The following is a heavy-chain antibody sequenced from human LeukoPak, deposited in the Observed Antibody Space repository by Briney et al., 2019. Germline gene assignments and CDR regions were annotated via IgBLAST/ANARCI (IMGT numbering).Heavy chain of an antibody. D-gene: IGHD3-22*01. J-gene: IGHJ5*02. CDR1: GGSISSYY. Sequence: SETLSFTCTVSGGSISSYYWSWIRQPPGKGLEWIGYIYYSGSTNYNPSLKSRVTISVDTSKNQFFLKLSSVTAADTAVYYCARHGRRGYYDSSGYPHWFDPWGQGTLVTVSS. V-gene: IGHV4-59*08. CDR2: IYYSGST. CDR3: ARHGRRGYYDSSGYPHWFDP.